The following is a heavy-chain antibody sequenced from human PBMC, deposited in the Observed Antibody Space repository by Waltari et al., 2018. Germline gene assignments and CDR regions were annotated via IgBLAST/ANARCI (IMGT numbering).Heavy chain of an antibody. Sequence: EVQLLESGGGLVQPGGSLRLSCAASGFTFRSYALRWVRQAPGKGLEWVSTVSANGGSTYYADSVKGRFTISRDNSKNTLYLQMNGLRAEDTAVYYCAKGWDDYYPAYWGQGTLVTVSS. D-gene: IGHD2-21*02. V-gene: IGHV3-23*01. CDR2: VSANGGST. CDR3: AKGWDDYYPAY. J-gene: IGHJ4*02. CDR1: GFTFRSYA.